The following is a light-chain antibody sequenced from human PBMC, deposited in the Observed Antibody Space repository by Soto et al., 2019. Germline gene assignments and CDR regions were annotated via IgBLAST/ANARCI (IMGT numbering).Light chain of an antibody. CDR2: GGS. CDR1: QSVISN. CDR3: QRYRSSTLFT. V-gene: IGKV3-15*01. Sequence: ERVMTQSPATRSVSPVARATLSCRASQSVISNLAWYQQKPGQAPRLLIYGGSARATGIPARFSGSGSGTEFTLSISRLELEDFELYFYQRYRSSTLFTFGQGTRLEI. J-gene: IGKJ5*01.